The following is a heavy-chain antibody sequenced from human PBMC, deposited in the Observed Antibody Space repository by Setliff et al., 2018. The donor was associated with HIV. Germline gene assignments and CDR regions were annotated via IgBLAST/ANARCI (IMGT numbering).Heavy chain of an antibody. CDR2: IYYSGTT. D-gene: IGHD3-3*01. Sequence: SETLSLTCTVSGVSITSHYWSWIRQPTGTGLEWIGYIYYSGTTNYHPSLKSRVTISVYMSKNQFSLRLSSVTAADTAVYYCARGGYYDFCSPYYIDVWGKGTTVTVSS. CDR1: GVSITSHY. J-gene: IGHJ6*03. V-gene: IGHV4-59*11. CDR3: ARGGYYDFCSPYYIDV.